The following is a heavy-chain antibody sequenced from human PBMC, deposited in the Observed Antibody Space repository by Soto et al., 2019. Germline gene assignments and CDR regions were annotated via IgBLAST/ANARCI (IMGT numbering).Heavy chain of an antibody. J-gene: IGHJ6*02. CDR3: TKHVLLWFGRPSLGYYGMDV. CDR2: IKSKTDGGTT. D-gene: IGHD3-10*01. V-gene: IGHV3-15*01. CDR1: GFTFSNAW. Sequence: GGSLRLSCAASGFTFSNAWMSWVRQAPGKGLEWVGRIKSKTDGGTTDYAAPVKGRFTISRDDSKNTLYLQMNSLKTEDPAVYYCTKHVLLWFGRPSLGYYGMDVWGQGTTVTVSS.